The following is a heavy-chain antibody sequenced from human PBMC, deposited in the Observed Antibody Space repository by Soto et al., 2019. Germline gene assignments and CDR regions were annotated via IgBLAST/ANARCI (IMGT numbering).Heavy chain of an antibody. CDR2: ISSSGSTI. D-gene: IGHD3-16*02. CDR1: GFTFSDYY. CDR3: ARETYDYISGSYRYYYFDY. J-gene: IGHJ4*02. Sequence: QVQLVESGGGLVKPGGSLRLSCAASGFTFSDYYMSWIRQAPGKGLEWVSYISSSGSTIYYADSVKGRFTISRDNAKNSLYLQMSSRRAEDTAVYYCARETYDYISGSYRYYYFDYWGQGTLVTVSS. V-gene: IGHV3-11*01.